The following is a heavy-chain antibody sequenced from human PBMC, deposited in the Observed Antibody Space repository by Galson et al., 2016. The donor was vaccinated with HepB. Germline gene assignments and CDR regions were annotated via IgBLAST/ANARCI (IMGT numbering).Heavy chain of an antibody. V-gene: IGHV3-11*01. Sequence: LRLSCAASGFIFGDYYMSWIRQAPGKGLEWISYIADGSTTVYHADSVKGRFTVSRDNAKRTLFLQMDSLRVDDTAIYFCARRTGAHLDRWGQGTLVTVSS. D-gene: IGHD1-26*01. J-gene: IGHJ5*02. CDR2: IADGSTTV. CDR3: ARRTGAHLDR. CDR1: GFIFGDYY.